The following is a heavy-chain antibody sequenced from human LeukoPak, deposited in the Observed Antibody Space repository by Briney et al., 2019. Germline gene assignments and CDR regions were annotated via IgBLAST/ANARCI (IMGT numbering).Heavy chain of an antibody. Sequence: GGSLRLSCAASGFTFSSYWMSWVRQAPGKGLEWVANIKQDGSEKYYVDSVKGRFTISRDNSKNTLYLQMNSLRAEDTAVYYCAETRGVLRYFDYWGQGTLVTVSS. CDR2: IKQDGSEK. CDR3: AETRGVLRYFDY. D-gene: IGHD3-10*01. J-gene: IGHJ4*02. V-gene: IGHV3-7*03. CDR1: GFTFSSYW.